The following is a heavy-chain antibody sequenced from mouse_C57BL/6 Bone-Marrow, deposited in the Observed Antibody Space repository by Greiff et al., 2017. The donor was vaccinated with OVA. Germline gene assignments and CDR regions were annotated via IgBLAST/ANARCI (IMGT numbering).Heavy chain of an antibody. CDR3: ARHAYGSSFFDY. V-gene: IGHV1-62-2*01. CDR2: FYPGSGSI. CDR1: GYTFTEYT. J-gene: IGHJ2*01. Sequence: QVQLKQSGAELVKPGASVKLSCKASGYTFTEYTIHWVKQRTGQGLEWIGWFYPGSGSIKYNEKFKDKATLTADKSSSTVYMELSRLTSEDSAVYCCARHAYGSSFFDYWGQGTTLTVSS. D-gene: IGHD1-1*01.